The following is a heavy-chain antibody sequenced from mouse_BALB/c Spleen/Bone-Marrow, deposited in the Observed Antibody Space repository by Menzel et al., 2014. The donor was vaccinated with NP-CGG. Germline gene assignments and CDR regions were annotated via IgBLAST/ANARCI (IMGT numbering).Heavy chain of an antibody. CDR3: ARLGRDY. CDR2: IYPYNGGT. V-gene: IGHV1S29*02. CDR1: GYTFTDYN. Sequence: VQLQQPGPELVKPGASVKISCKASGYTFTDYNMHWVKQSHGKSLEWIGYIYPYNGGTGYTRKFKSKATLTVDNSSSTAYMELRSLTSEDSAVYYCARLGRDYWGQGTTLTVSS. D-gene: IGHD4-1*01. J-gene: IGHJ2*01.